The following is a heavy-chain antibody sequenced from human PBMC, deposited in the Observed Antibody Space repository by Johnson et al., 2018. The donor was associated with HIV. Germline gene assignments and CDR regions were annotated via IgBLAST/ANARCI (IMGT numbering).Heavy chain of an antibody. Sequence: EVQLVESGGGEVRPGGSLRLSCVASGFTFDDYGMTWFRQAPGTGLEWVSGINWNGGSTAYADSVKGRFTISRDNAKNSLYLQMNSLGVEDTALYYCARGWLGLDAFDIWGQGTMVTVSS. D-gene: IGHD6-19*01. CDR2: INWNGGST. V-gene: IGHV3-20*04. J-gene: IGHJ3*02. CDR1: GFTFDDYG. CDR3: ARGWLGLDAFDI.